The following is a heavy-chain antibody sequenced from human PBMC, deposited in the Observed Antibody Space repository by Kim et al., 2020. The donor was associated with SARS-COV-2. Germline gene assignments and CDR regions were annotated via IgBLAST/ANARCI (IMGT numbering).Heavy chain of an antibody. Sequence: SVWCRFTFSRDNAKNSLYLQMNSLRAEDTAVYYCARDQGKSGSHSSAFDYWGQGTLVTVSS. CDR3: ARDQGKSGSHSSAFDY. V-gene: IGHV3-11*04. J-gene: IGHJ4*02. D-gene: IGHD1-26*01.